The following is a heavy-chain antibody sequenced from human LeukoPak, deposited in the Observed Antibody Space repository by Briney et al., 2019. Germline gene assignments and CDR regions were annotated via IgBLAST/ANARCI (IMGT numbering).Heavy chain of an antibody. Sequence: PSETLSLTCAVYGGSFSGYYWSWIRQPPGKGLEWIGEINHSGSTKYNPSLKSRVTISVDTSKNQFSLKLSSVTAADTAVYYCAREPPTTHLKDAFDIWGQGTMVTVSS. J-gene: IGHJ3*02. V-gene: IGHV4-34*01. D-gene: IGHD4-17*01. CDR1: GGSFSGYY. CDR3: AREPPTTHLKDAFDI. CDR2: INHSGST.